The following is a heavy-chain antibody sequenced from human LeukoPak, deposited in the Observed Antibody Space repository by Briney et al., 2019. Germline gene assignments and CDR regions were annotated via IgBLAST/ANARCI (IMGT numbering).Heavy chain of an antibody. CDR2: INPSGGST. CDR3: ARGPGRHRSGWYLDFDY. D-gene: IGHD6-19*01. CDR1: GYTFTSYY. J-gene: IGHJ4*02. Sequence: VASVKVSCKASGYTFTSYYMHWVRQAPGQGLEWMGIINPSGGSTSYAQKFQGRVTMTRDTSTSTVYMELSSLRSEDTAVYYCARGPGRHRSGWYLDFDYWGQGTLVTVSS. V-gene: IGHV1-46*01.